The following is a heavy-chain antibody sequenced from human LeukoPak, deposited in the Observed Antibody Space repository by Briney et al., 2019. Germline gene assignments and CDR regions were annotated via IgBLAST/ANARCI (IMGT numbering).Heavy chain of an antibody. CDR2: IKSDGSST. V-gene: IGHV3-74*01. D-gene: IGHD3-3*01. CDR3: ARDERLLSFLK. CDR1: GFTFSSYW. J-gene: IGHJ4*02. Sequence: PGGSLRLSCAASGFTFSSYWMHWVRQAPGKGLVWVSRIKSDGSSTSYADSVKGRFTISRDNAKNTLYLQMNSLRAEDTAIYYCARDERLLSFLKWGQGTLVTVSS.